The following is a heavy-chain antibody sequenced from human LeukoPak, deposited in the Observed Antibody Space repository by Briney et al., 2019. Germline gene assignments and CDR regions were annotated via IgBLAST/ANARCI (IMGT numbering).Heavy chain of an antibody. V-gene: IGHV4-4*07. Sequence: SETLSLTCTVSGGSISSYYWSWIRQPAGKGLEWIGRIYTSGSTNYNPSLKSRVTMSVDTSKNQFSLKLSSVTAADTAVYYCASGNCSGGSCYDISFDYWGQGTLVTVSS. CDR2: IYTSGST. D-gene: IGHD2-15*01. CDR3: ASGNCSGGSCYDISFDY. CDR1: GGSISSYY. J-gene: IGHJ4*02.